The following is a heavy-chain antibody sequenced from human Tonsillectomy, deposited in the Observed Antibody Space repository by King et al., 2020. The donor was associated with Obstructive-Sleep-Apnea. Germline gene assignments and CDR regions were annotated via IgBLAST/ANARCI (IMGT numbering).Heavy chain of an antibody. CDR3: ARAPNYGDYVNDAFDI. J-gene: IGHJ3*02. V-gene: IGHV3-21*01. Sequence: VQLVESGGGLVKPGGSLRLSCAASGFAFGDCSMNWVRQAPGKGLEWVSSISSSSTYIYYADSVKGRFTISRDNAKNSLYLQMNSLRAEATAVYYCARAPNYGDYVNDAFDIWGQGTMVTVSS. D-gene: IGHD4-17*01. CDR1: GFAFGDCS. CDR2: ISSSSTYI.